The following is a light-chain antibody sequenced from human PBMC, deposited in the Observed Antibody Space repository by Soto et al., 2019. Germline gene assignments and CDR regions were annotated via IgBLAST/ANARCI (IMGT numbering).Light chain of an antibody. Sequence: EIVLTQSPGTLSLSPGERATLSCRASQSVSSIHLAWYQQKPGQAPRLLIYGASNRATGTPDRFSASGSGTDFTLTISRLEPEDFAVYYCQQYGSSPTWTFGQGTKVQIK. CDR1: QSVSSIH. J-gene: IGKJ1*01. V-gene: IGKV3-20*01. CDR2: GAS. CDR3: QQYGSSPTWT.